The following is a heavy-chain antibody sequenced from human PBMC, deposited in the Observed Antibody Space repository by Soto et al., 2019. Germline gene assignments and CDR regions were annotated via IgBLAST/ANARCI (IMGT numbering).Heavy chain of an antibody. CDR2: IYYSGST. J-gene: IGHJ6*02. CDR3: ARAPSYCTNGVCFGPYYYYGMDV. Sequence: SETLSLTCTVSGGSISSYYWSWIRQPPGKGLEWIGYIYYSGSTNYNPSLKSRVTISVDTSKNQFSLKLSSVTAADTAVYYCARAPSYCTNGVCFGPYYYYGMDVWGQGTTVTVSS. D-gene: IGHD2-8*01. V-gene: IGHV4-59*01. CDR1: GGSISSYY.